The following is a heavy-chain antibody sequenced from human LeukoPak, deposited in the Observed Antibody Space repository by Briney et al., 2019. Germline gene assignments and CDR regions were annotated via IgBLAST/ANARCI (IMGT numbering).Heavy chain of an antibody. CDR1: AGSLSSYY. CDR2: VYSDGR. V-gene: IGHV4-4*07. J-gene: IGHJ4*02. Sequence: PSETLSLTSTVSAGSLSSYYWGWIRQPAGKGLEWIGRVYSDGRNYNPSLESRVTMSVDMLKNYFSLKLNPVTAADTAVYYCARGIYGDYGLGYWGQGILVTVSS. CDR3: ARGIYGDYGLGY. D-gene: IGHD4-17*01.